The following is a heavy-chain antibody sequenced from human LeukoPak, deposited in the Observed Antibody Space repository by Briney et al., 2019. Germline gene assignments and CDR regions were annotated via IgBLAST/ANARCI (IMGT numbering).Heavy chain of an antibody. V-gene: IGHV3-7*01. J-gene: IGHJ5*02. CDR3: ARYGSRFDP. CDR2: IKQDGSAK. CDR1: GFTFSSYW. D-gene: IGHD4-17*01. Sequence: GGSLRLSCEAFGFTFSSYWMSWVRQAPGRGLEWVANIKQDGSAKYYVDSVKGRFTISRDNAKNSLYLQMNSLRAEDTAVYYCARYGSRFDPWGQGTLVTVSS.